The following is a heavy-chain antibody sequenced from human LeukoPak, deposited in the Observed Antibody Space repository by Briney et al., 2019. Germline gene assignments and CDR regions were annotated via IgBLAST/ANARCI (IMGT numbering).Heavy chain of an antibody. CDR3: AKDEGSGWSLFDY. D-gene: IGHD6-19*01. CDR1: GFTFSSYS. Sequence: GGSLRLSCAASGFTFSSYSMNWVRQAPGKGLEWVSSISSSSSYIYYADSVKGRFTISRNSSKNTLYLQMNSLRAEDTAIYYCAKDEGSGWSLFDYWGQGTLVTVSS. V-gene: IGHV3-21*04. J-gene: IGHJ4*02. CDR2: ISSSSSYI.